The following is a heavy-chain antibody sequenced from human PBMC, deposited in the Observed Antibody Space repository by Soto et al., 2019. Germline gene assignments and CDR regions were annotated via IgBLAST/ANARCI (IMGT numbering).Heavy chain of an antibody. CDR2: IYYSGST. D-gene: IGHD4-17*01. CDR1: GGYISSSH. CDR3: ARRYGVYFDY. Sequence: DTLSLTYTRRGGYISSSHWSWIRQPPGKGLEWIGYIYYSGSTNYNPSLKSRVTISVDTSKNQFSLKLSSVTAADTAVYYCARRYGVYFDYWGQGTLVTVSS. J-gene: IGHJ4*02. V-gene: IGHV4-59*08.